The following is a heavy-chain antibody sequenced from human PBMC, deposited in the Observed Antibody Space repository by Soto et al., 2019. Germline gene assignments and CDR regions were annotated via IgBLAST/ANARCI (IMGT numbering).Heavy chain of an antibody. D-gene: IGHD1-1*01. V-gene: IGHV3-74*01. CDR2: IGPDGSST. CDR1: GFTFSSHW. Sequence: GGALRRSCAASGFTFSSHWMHWVRQAPGKGLEWVSHIGPDGSSTRDADSVQGRFTISRDNARNTLYLHMNSLRDEDTAVYYCARDNNWSYDYWGQGILVTVSS. CDR3: ARDNNWSYDY. J-gene: IGHJ4*02.